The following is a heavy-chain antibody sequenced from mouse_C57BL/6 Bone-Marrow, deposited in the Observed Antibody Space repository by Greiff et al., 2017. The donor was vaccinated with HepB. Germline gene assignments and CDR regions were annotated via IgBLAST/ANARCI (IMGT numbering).Heavy chain of an antibody. Sequence: EVKLVESGGGLVKPGGSLKLSCAASGFTFSSYAMSWVRQTPEKRLEWVATISDGGSYTYYPDNVKGRVTISRDNAKNNLYLQMSHLKSEDTAMYYCARDRYKGGYYFDYWGQGTTLTVSS. CDR2: ISDGGSYT. J-gene: IGHJ2*01. CDR3: ARDRYKGGYYFDY. CDR1: GFTFSSYA. V-gene: IGHV5-4*01. D-gene: IGHD1-3*01.